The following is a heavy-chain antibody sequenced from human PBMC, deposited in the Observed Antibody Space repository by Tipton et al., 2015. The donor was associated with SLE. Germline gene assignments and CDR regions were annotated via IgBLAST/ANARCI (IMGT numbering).Heavy chain of an antibody. V-gene: IGHV4-39*07. CDR2: IYYTGTTT. CDR3: ARDQGGREIDF. J-gene: IGHJ4*02. Sequence: LRLSCTVSGGSVSSSSKYWAWIRQPPGKGLEWIGSIYYTGTTTYYNSFPKSRVTISVDTSKTQFSLKLRSVTAADTAVYYCARDQGGREIDFWGQGTLVTVSS. CDR1: GGSVSSSSKY. D-gene: IGHD1-26*01.